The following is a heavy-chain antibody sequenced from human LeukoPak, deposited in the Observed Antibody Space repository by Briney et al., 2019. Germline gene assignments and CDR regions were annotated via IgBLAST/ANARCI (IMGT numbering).Heavy chain of an antibody. D-gene: IGHD2-8*01. V-gene: IGHV3-21*01. CDR2: ISSSSSYI. J-gene: IGHJ6*02. CDR3: AREREGYCTNGVCSTNFYYYYGMDV. CDR1: GFAFSSYA. Sequence: GGSLRLSCAASGFAFSSYAMSWVRQAPGKGLEWVSSISSSSSYIYYADSVKGRFTISRDNAKNSLYLQMNSLRAEDTAVYYCAREREGYCTNGVCSTNFYYYYGMDVWGQGTTVTVSS.